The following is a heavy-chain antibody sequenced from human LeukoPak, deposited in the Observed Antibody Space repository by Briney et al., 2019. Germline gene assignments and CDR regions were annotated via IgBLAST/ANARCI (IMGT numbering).Heavy chain of an antibody. CDR2: ISSSSSYI. Sequence: GGSLRLSCAASGFTFSGYSMNWVRQAPGKGLEWVSSISSSSSYIYYADSVKGRFTISRDNAKNSLYLQMNSLRAEDTAVYYCARAQYYYDSSGTERYYYYGMDVWGQGTTVTVSS. CDR3: ARAQYYYDSSGTERYYYYGMDV. D-gene: IGHD3-22*01. V-gene: IGHV3-21*01. J-gene: IGHJ6*02. CDR1: GFTFSGYS.